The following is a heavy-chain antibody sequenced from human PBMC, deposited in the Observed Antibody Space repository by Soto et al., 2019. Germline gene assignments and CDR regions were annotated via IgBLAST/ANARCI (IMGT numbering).Heavy chain of an antibody. CDR2: IYYTGNT. Sequence: SETLSLTCNVSGGSISNSNYYWGWIRQPPGKGLEWIGSIYYTGNTYYNPSLKSRVTISVDTSKNQFSLKLDSVTAADTAVYYCAREPRQGDGIYYFDARSQGTLVTVSS. CDR1: GGSISNSNYY. CDR3: AREPRQGDGIYYFDA. V-gene: IGHV4-39*02. J-gene: IGHJ4*02. D-gene: IGHD2-21*02.